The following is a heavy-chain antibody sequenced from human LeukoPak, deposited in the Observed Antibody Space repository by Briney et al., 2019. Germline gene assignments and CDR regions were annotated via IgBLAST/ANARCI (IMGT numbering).Heavy chain of an antibody. D-gene: IGHD3-22*01. CDR2: INPNSGGT. CDR1: GCTFTGYY. V-gene: IGHV1-2*04. J-gene: IGHJ4*02. CDR3: ARAPPYYYDSSGNLDY. Sequence: ASVTVSCKASGCTFTGYYMHWVRQAPGQGLEWMGWINPNSGGTNYAQKFQGWVTMTRDTSISTAYMELSRLRSDDTAVYYCARAPPYYYDSSGNLDYWGQGTLVTDSS.